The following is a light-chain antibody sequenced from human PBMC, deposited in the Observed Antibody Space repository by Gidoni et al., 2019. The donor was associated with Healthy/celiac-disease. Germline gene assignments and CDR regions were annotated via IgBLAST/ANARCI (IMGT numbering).Light chain of an antibody. J-gene: IGKJ1*01. CDR1: QSISSW. CDR3: QQYKSFTWT. V-gene: IGKV1-5*03. Sequence: DIQMTQSPSTLSASVGDRVTITCRASQSISSWLAWYQQKPGKAPKLLIYKASSLESGVPSRFSGSGSGTEFTLTISSLQTDDFATYYCQQYKSFTWTFXQXTKVEIK. CDR2: KAS.